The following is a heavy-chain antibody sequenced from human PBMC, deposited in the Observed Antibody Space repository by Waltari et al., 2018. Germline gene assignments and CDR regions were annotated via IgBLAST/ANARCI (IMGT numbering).Heavy chain of an antibody. V-gene: IGHV3-74*01. J-gene: IGHJ3*02. CDR2: INRYGSST. D-gene: IGHD3-3*01. CDR1: GFTFSSYW. CDR3: AREGYDFWSGYDAFDI. Sequence: EVQLVESGGGLVQPGGSLRLSCAAYGFTFSSYWMHWLRQPHGKGLVWVSRINRYGSSTSYADSVKSRFTISRDNAKNTLYLQMNSLRAEDTAVYYCAREGYDFWSGYDAFDIWGQGTMVTVSS.